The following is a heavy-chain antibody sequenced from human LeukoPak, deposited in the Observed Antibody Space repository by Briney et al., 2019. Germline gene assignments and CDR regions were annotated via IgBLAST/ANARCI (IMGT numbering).Heavy chain of an antibody. Sequence: GASVKVSCKASGGTFSSHFISWVRQAPGQGLEWMGGINPIFGTDHYAQKFQDRVTITADISTNTVYMELSNLRSEDTATYYCARDEEGDCGGDCYNWFAPWGQGTLVTVSS. V-gene: IGHV1-69*06. CDR1: GGTFSSHF. J-gene: IGHJ5*02. CDR3: ARDEEGDCGGDCYNWFAP. CDR2: INPIFGTD. D-gene: IGHD2-21*02.